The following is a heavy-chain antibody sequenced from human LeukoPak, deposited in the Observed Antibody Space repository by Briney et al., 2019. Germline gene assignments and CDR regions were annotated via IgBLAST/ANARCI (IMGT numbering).Heavy chain of an antibody. D-gene: IGHD6-13*01. Sequence: GGSLRLSCAASGFTVSSNYMSWVRQAPGKGLEWVGFIRSKAYDGTTEYAASVKGRFTISRDDSKSIAYLQMNSLKTEDTAVYYCTRVGYSSSWRQYYYYYYMDVWGKGTTVTVSS. CDR2: IRSKAYDGTT. V-gene: IGHV3-49*04. CDR3: TRVGYSSSWRQYYYYYYMDV. CDR1: GFTVSSNY. J-gene: IGHJ6*03.